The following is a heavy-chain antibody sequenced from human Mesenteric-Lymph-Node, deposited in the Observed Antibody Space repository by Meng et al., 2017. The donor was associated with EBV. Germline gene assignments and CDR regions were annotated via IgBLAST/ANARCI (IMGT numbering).Heavy chain of an antibody. Sequence: QVRRKGSCPGLVKAPGSLSLTCTVSGGSVRSGSQYWSWIRQPPGKGLEWIGYIYYSGSTKYNPSLKSRVTMSVDTSKNQFSLRLNSVTAADTAVYYCAGSGSGSYYAIYYFDFWGQGTLVTVSS. D-gene: IGHD3-10*01. CDR3: AGSGSGSYYAIYYFDF. CDR2: IYYSGST. V-gene: IGHV4-61*01. J-gene: IGHJ4*02. CDR1: GGSVRSGSQY.